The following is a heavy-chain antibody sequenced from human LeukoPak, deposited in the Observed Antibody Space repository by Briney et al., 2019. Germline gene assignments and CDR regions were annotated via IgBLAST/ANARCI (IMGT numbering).Heavy chain of an antibody. Sequence: PSETLSLTCTVSGGSISSSRYSWGWIRQPPGKGLEWIGSSYYSGSTYYNPSLKSRVTISVDTSKNQFSLKLSSVTAADTAVYYCARLLDLGWFGEWRYFDYWGQGTLVTVSS. D-gene: IGHD3-10*01. J-gene: IGHJ4*02. CDR1: GGSISSSRYS. V-gene: IGHV4-39*01. CDR2: SYYSGST. CDR3: ARLLDLGWFGEWRYFDY.